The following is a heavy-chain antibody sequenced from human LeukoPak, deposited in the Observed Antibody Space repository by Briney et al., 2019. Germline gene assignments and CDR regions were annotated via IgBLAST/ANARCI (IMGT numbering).Heavy chain of an antibody. D-gene: IGHD2-15*01. J-gene: IGHJ6*04. CDR1: GFTLSSYS. Sequence: GGSLRLSCAASGFTLSSYSMNWVRQAPGKGLEWVSSISSSSSYIYYADSVKGRFTISRDNAKSSLYLQMNSLRAEDTAVYYCARDVGRGYYYYGMDVWGKGTTVTVSS. CDR3: ARDVGRGYYYYGMDV. V-gene: IGHV3-21*01. CDR2: ISSSSSYI.